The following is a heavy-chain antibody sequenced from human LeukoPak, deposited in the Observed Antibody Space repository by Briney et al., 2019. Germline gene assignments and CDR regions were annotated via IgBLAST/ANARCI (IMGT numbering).Heavy chain of an antibody. V-gene: IGHV3-53*01. J-gene: IGHJ3*02. D-gene: IGHD2-15*01. CDR1: GFTVSSNY. Sequence: GGSLRLSCAASGFTVSSNYMSWVRQAPGKGLEWVSVIYSGGSTYYADSVKGRFTISRDNSKNTLYLQMNSLRAEDTAVYYCARGSRTFGVVVVVATAGDAFDIWGQGTMVTVSS. CDR2: IYSGGST. CDR3: ARGSRTFGVVVVVATAGDAFDI.